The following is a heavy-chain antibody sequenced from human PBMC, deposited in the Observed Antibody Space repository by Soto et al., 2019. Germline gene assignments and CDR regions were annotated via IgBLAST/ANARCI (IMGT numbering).Heavy chain of an antibody. CDR3: ARHSGVAEDGTH. Sequence: GESLKISCKGSGYSFTTNWIGWVRQMPGKGLEWMGVIYPGDSDTRYSPSFQGQVAISADKSINTAYLQWSSLKASDTAMYYCARHSGVAEDGTHWGQGTLVTVSS. CDR2: IYPGDSDT. CDR1: GYSFTTNW. D-gene: IGHD6-13*01. V-gene: IGHV5-51*01. J-gene: IGHJ1*01.